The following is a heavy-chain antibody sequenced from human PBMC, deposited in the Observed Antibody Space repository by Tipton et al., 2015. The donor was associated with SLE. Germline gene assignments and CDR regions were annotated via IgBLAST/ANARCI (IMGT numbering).Heavy chain of an antibody. CDR3: ARHGRQLGPFDY. Sequence: LRLSCSVSGGSIITNSYSWAWIRQPPGKALELIGSISDTGNIYYNQSLKSRLLISVDTSKNQFSLILKSVTAADTALYFCARHGRQLGPFDYWGPGKLVIVSS. J-gene: IGHJ4*02. CDR2: ISDTGNI. V-gene: IGHV4-39*07. D-gene: IGHD6-6*01. CDR1: GGSIITNSYS.